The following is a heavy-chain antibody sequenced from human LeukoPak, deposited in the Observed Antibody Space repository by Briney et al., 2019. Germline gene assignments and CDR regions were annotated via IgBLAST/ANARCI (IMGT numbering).Heavy chain of an antibody. CDR2: IIPILGIA. CDR1: GYTFTSYA. D-gene: IGHD7-27*01. J-gene: IGHJ4*02. CDR3: ARDLGRLGIGALGY. V-gene: IGHV1-69*04. Sequence: ASVKVSCKASGYTFTSYAISWVRQAPGQGLEWMGRIIPILGIANYAQKFQGRVTITADKSTSTAYMELSSLRSEDTAVYYCARDLGRLGIGALGYWGQGTLVTVSS.